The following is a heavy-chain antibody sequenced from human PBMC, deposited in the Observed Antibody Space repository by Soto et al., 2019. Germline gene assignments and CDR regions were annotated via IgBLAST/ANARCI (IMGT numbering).Heavy chain of an antibody. V-gene: IGHV1-24*01. J-gene: IGHJ3*02. Sequence: GASVKVSCKVSGYTLTELSMHWVRQAPGKGLEWMGGFDPEDGETIYAQKFQGRVTMTEDASTDTAYMELSSLRSEDTAVYYCATADQEVPAAMFTHRAFDIWGQGTMVTVSS. D-gene: IGHD2-2*01. CDR2: FDPEDGET. CDR3: ATADQEVPAAMFTHRAFDI. CDR1: GYTLTELS.